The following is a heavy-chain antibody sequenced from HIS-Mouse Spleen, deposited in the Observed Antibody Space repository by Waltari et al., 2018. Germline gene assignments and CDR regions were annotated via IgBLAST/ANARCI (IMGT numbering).Heavy chain of an antibody. CDR1: GGSISSSRYY. V-gene: IGHV4-39*07. CDR2: VYYGGST. J-gene: IGHJ2*01. CDR3: AREIPYSSSWYDWYFDL. Sequence: QLQLQESGPGLVKPSETLSLTCTVSGGSISSSRYYWGWIRQPPGKGLGWIGSVYYGGSTYYNPSLKGRVTISVDTSKNQFSLKLGSVTAADTAVYYCAREIPYSSSWYDWYFDLWGRGTLVTVSS. D-gene: IGHD6-13*01.